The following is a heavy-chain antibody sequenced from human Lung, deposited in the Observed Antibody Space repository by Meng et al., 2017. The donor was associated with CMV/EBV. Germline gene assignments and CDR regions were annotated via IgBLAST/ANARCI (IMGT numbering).Heavy chain of an antibody. CDR3: ARVGPFDFWSGYSGPDSYNWFDP. V-gene: IGHV3-21*01. CDR2: ISSSSSYI. D-gene: IGHD3-3*01. J-gene: IGHJ5*02. CDR1: GFTFSSYS. Sequence: LTCAASGFTFSSYSMNWVRQAPGKGLEWVSSISSSSSYIYYADSVKGRFTISRDNAKNSLYLQMNSLRAEDTAVYYCARVGPFDFWSGYSGPDSYNWFDPWGQGTLVTVSS.